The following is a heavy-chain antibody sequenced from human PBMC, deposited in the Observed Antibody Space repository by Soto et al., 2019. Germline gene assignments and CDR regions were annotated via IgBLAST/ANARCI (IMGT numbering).Heavy chain of an antibody. CDR2: ISANNGIA. J-gene: IGHJ4*02. V-gene: IGHV1-69*02. CDR1: GGTFSSYT. D-gene: IGHD3-22*01. CDR3: ARLVYYYDSSGYPDY. Sequence: ASVKVSCKASGGTFSSYTISWVRQAPGQGLEWMGRISANNGIANYAQKLQGRVTITADTSTSTAYMELRSLRSDDTAVYYCARLVYYYDSSGYPDYWGQGTLVTVSS.